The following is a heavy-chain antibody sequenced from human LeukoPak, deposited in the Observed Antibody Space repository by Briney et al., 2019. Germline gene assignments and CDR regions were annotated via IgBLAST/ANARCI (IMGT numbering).Heavy chain of an antibody. V-gene: IGHV3-66*04. CDR1: GFSFSSFS. Sequence: GGSLRLSCAASGFSFSSFSMNWVRQAPGKGLEWVSVIYSGGSTYYADSVKGRFTISRDNSKNTLYLQMNSLRAEDTAVYYCASHIVATIPDYWGQGTLVTVSS. J-gene: IGHJ4*02. CDR2: IYSGGST. D-gene: IGHD5-12*01. CDR3: ASHIVATIPDY.